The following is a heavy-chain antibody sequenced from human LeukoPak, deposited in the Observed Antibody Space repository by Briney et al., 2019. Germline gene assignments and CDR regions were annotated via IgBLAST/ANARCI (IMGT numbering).Heavy chain of an antibody. CDR3: ARLRGDSYGYDYYYYGMDV. D-gene: IGHD5-18*01. J-gene: IGHJ6*02. CDR1: GGSFSSYA. V-gene: IGHV1-69*13. CDR2: IIPIFGTA. Sequence: GASVKVSCKASGGSFSSYAINWVRQAPGQGLEWMGGIIPIFGTANYAQKFQDRVTITAVESMSTAYMELSSLRSEDTAVYYCARLRGDSYGYDYYYYGMDVWGQGTTVTVSS.